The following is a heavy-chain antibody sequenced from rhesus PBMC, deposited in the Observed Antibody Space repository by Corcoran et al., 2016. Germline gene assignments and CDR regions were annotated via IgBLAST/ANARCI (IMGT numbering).Heavy chain of an antibody. V-gene: IGHV1-198*02. CDR3: ARASGGWSDDAFDF. CDR2: IIPLVSIT. CDR1: GFTFGSYA. Sequence: QVQLVQSGAEVKKPGASVKVSCKASGFTFGSYAINWVRQAPGPGLEWMGVIIPLVSITNYAEKLQCRVTITAGTVTSTAYMELSSLRSEDTAVYYCARASGGWSDDAFDFWGQGLRVTVSS. D-gene: IGHD6-37*01. J-gene: IGHJ3*01.